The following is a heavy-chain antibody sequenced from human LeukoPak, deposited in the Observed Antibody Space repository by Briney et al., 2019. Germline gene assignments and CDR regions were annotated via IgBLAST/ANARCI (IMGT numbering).Heavy chain of an antibody. CDR1: GYTFTSYG. D-gene: IGHD5-24*01. Sequence: GASVKVSCKASGYTFTSYGISWVRQAPGQGLEWMGWISAHYDHPNYAEKFRDRVTLTTDTSTSTAYMELRSLGSDDTAVYFCARDKGRWLQDTFGYWGQGTLVIVAS. CDR2: ISAHYDHP. V-gene: IGHV1-18*01. CDR3: ARDKGRWLQDTFGY. J-gene: IGHJ4*02.